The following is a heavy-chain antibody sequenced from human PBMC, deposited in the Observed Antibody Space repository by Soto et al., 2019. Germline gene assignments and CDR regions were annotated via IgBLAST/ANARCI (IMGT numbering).Heavy chain of an antibody. CDR3: AREENCSDGTCYSEYFQR. Sequence: ASVKVSCKASGYIFTAYSMHWVRQAPGQGLEWMGVVNPSGGSTNYAQKFQGRITITRDTSTSTVYMDLSSLTSEDTAVYYCAREENCSDGTCYSEYFQRWGQGTLVTVSS. CDR2: VNPSGGST. D-gene: IGHD2-15*01. J-gene: IGHJ1*01. V-gene: IGHV1-46*01. CDR1: GYIFTAYS.